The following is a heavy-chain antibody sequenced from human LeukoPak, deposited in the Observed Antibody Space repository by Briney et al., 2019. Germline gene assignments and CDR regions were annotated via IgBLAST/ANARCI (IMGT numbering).Heavy chain of an antibody. V-gene: IGHV3-7*03. J-gene: IGHJ4*02. CDR1: GFTFSSYG. D-gene: IGHD3-22*01. CDR3: AREGSYYDSSGYYSSFDY. Sequence: QAGGSLRLSCAASGFTFSSYGMNWVRQAPGKGLEWVANIKQDGSEKYYVDSVKGRFTISRDNAKNSLYLQMNSLRAEDTAVYYCAREGSYYDSSGYYSSFDYWGQGTLVTVSS. CDR2: IKQDGSEK.